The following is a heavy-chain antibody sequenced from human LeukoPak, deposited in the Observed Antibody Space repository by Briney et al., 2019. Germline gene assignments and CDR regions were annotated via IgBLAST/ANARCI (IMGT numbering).Heavy chain of an antibody. CDR2: IYYSGST. CDR3: ARDSIAAAGLGWFDP. Sequence: PSETLSLTCTVSGGSISSSSYYWGWIRQPPGKGLEWIGSIYYSGSTYYNPSLKSRVTISVDTSKNQFSLKLSSVTAADTAVYYCARDSIAAAGLGWFDPWGQGTLVTVSS. V-gene: IGHV4-39*07. CDR1: GGSISSSSYY. J-gene: IGHJ5*02. D-gene: IGHD6-13*01.